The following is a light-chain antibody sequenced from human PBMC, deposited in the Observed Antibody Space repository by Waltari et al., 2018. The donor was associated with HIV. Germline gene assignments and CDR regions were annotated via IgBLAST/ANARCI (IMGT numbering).Light chain of an antibody. Sequence: QSVLTQPPSVSGAPGQRVTISCTGSSSNLGAGYVVHWYQQIPGTAPKLLIYGNSHRPSGVPDRFSGSKSGTSASLAITGLQAEDEADYYCQSYDSSLSVWVFGGGTKLTVL. CDR1: SSNLGAGYV. CDR2: GNS. CDR3: QSYDSSLSVWV. J-gene: IGLJ3*02. V-gene: IGLV1-40*01.